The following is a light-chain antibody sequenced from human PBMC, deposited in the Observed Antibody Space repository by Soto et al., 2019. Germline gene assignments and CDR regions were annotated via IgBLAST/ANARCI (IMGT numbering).Light chain of an antibody. J-gene: IGLJ2*01. Sequence: QAVVTQPPSASGTPGQRVTISCSGSSSNIGTNTVNWYQQFPGSAPQPLLYSTNQRPSGVPGRFSGSKSGTSASLAISGLQSEDEADYYCAAWDGSLDVVLFGGGTKVTVL. CDR1: SSNIGTNT. V-gene: IGLV1-44*01. CDR2: STN. CDR3: AAWDGSLDVVL.